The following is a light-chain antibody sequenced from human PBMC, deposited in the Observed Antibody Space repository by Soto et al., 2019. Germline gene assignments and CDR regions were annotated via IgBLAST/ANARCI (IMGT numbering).Light chain of an antibody. CDR3: SSYTIRNTLV. CDR2: EVS. Sequence: QSALTQPPSASGSPGQSVTISCTGTSSDIGRYLYVSWYQQHPGKAPKIIMYEVSRRPSGVPDRFSGSKSGNTASLTVSGLQAEDEADYYCSSYTIRNTLVFGGGTKVTVL. CDR1: SSDIGRYLY. J-gene: IGLJ2*01. V-gene: IGLV2-8*01.